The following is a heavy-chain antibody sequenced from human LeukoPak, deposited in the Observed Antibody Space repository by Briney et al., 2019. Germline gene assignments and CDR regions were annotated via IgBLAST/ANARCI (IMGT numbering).Heavy chain of an antibody. CDR2: IGTAGDT. D-gene: IGHD3-3*01. CDR3: ARHSQTTGYYDFWSGYYIGDAFDI. J-gene: IGHJ3*02. Sequence: GGSLRLSCAASGFTFSSYGMHWVRQATGKGLEWVSAIGTAGDTYYPGSVKGRFTISRENAKNSLYLQMNSLRAGETAVYYCARHSQTTGYYDFWSGYYIGDAFDIWGQGTMVTVSS. V-gene: IGHV3-13*01. CDR1: GFTFSSYG.